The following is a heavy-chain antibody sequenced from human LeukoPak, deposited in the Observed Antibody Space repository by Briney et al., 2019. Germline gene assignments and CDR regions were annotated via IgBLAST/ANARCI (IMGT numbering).Heavy chain of an antibody. CDR1: GYTFTSYG. Sequence: ASVKVSCKASGYTFTSYGISWVRQAPGQGLEWMGWISAYNGNTNYAQKLQGRATMTTDTSTSTAYMELRSLRSDDTAVYYCVRAVSDYGDTNWFDFWGQGTLVTVSS. CDR2: ISAYNGNT. CDR3: VRAVSDYGDTNWFDF. J-gene: IGHJ5*01. D-gene: IGHD4-17*01. V-gene: IGHV1-18*01.